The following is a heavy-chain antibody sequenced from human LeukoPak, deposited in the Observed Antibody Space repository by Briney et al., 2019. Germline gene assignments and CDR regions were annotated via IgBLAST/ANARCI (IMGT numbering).Heavy chain of an antibody. CDR1: GYTFTYYG. J-gene: IGHJ6*03. V-gene: IGHV7-4-1*02. D-gene: IGHD2-15*01. CDR3: ARSGRVVVPSTLNSADDYYYYMDV. Sequence: ASVKVSCKASGYTFTYYGLNWVRQAPGQGLECLGGINTNTGNPTYGQGFTGRFVFSFDTSVSTAYLEISSLKAEDTAIYYCARSGRVVVPSTLNSADDYYYYMDVWGKGTTVTVSS. CDR2: INTNTGNP.